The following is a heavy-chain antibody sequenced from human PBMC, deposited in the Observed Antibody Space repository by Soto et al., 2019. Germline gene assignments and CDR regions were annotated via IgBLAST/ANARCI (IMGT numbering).Heavy chain of an antibody. Sequence: QVQLQESGPGLVQPSQTLSLTCTVSGGSISSRGYYWSWLRQHPGTGLEGIRHVSYSGRTYYNTSLKSRVTIAVATSRNQFSLIVNSDTAADTAIYYCARGVLHWGQGTLVCVSS. CDR3: ARGVLH. CDR1: GGSISSRGYY. CDR2: VSYSGRT. J-gene: IGHJ4*01. V-gene: IGHV4-31*03.